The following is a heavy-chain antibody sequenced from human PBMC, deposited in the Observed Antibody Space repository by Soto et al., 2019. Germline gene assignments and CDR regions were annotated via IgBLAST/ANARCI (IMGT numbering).Heavy chain of an antibody. J-gene: IGHJ6*02. CDR2: IYYSGST. D-gene: IGHD2-2*01. V-gene: IGHV4-61*01. CDR3: ASRDCSSTSCYLSGFFYYYYGMDV. Sequence: QVQLQESGPGLVKPSETLSLTCTVSGGSVSSGSYYWSWIRQPPGKGLEWIGYIYYSGSTNYNPSLKSRVTISVDTSKHQFSLKLSSVTAADTAVYYCASRDCSSTSCYLSGFFYYYYGMDVWGQGTTVTVSS. CDR1: GGSVSSGSYY.